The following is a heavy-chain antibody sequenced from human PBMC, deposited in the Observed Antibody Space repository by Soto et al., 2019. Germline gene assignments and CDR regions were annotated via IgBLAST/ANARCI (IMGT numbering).Heavy chain of an antibody. J-gene: IGHJ6*02. Sequence: PGESLKISCKGSGYGFTSYWIGWVRQMPGKGLEWMGIIYPGDSDTRYSPSFQGQVTISADKSISTAYLQWSSLKASDTAMYYCARRRIAARQYYYYYGMDVWGQGTTVTVSS. CDR1: GYGFTSYW. V-gene: IGHV5-51*01. CDR2: IYPGDSDT. D-gene: IGHD6-6*01. CDR3: ARRRIAARQYYYYYGMDV.